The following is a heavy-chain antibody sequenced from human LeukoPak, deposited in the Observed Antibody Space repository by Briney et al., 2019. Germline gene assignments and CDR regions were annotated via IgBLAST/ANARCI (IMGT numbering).Heavy chain of an antibody. D-gene: IGHD3-16*01. CDR2: IKQDGSEK. CDR1: GFPFRSYP. J-gene: IGHJ3*02. CDR3: ASTLGIDAFDI. Sequence: GGSLRLSCAASGFPFRSYPMNWVRQAPGKGLEWVANIKQDGSEKYYVDSVKGRFTISRDNAKNSLYLQMNSLRAEDTAVYYCASTLGIDAFDIWGQGTMVTVSS. V-gene: IGHV3-7*01.